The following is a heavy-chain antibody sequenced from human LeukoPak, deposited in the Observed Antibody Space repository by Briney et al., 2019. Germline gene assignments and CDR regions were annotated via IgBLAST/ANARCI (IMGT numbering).Heavy chain of an antibody. Sequence: GGSLRLSCAASGFTFDDYAMHWVRQAPGEGLEWVSGISWNSGSIGYADSVKGRFTISRDNAKNSLYLQMNSLRAEDTALYYCAKAREYSYGYDGVDYWGREPWSPSP. CDR1: GFTFDDYA. D-gene: IGHD5-18*01. CDR2: ISWNSGSI. V-gene: IGHV3-9*01. CDR3: AKAREYSYGYDGVDY. J-gene: IGHJ4*02.